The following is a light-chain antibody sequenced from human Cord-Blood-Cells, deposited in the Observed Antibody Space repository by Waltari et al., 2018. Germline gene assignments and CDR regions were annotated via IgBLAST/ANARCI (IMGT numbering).Light chain of an antibody. V-gene: IGLV2-14*01. CDR2: DVG. J-gene: IGLJ2*01. CDR3: SSYTSSSTLV. Sequence: QSALTQPASVSGSPGQSITIPCTGTSSDVGGYHYVSWYQQHPGKAPKLMIYDVGKRPSGVSNRFSGSKSGNTASLTISGLQAEDEADYYCSSYTSSSTLVFGGGTKLTVL. CDR1: SSDVGGYHY.